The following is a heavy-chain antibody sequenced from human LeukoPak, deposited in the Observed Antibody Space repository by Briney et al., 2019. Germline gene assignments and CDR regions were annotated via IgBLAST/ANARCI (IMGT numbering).Heavy chain of an antibody. Sequence: SETLSLTCAVYGGSFSGYYWSWIRQPPGKGLEWIGEINHSGSTNYNPSLKSRVTISVDTSKNQYSLKLSSVTAADTAVYYCARGLSAIVHWGQGTLVTVSS. CDR3: ARGLSAIVH. CDR1: GGSFSGYY. CDR2: INHSGST. D-gene: IGHD2-21*02. V-gene: IGHV4-34*01. J-gene: IGHJ4*02.